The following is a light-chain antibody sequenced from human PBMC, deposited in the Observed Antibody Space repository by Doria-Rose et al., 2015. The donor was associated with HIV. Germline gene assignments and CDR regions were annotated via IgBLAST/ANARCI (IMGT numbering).Light chain of an antibody. Sequence: TQSPGTLSLSPGERATLSCRASQSFSSTYLAWYQQKPAQAPSLLIYDASTRATVIPDRFNASGSGTDFTLTINRLEPDGFAPYYCHQYGTSWTFGQGTKVEI. CDR1: QSFSSTY. CDR2: DAS. V-gene: IGKV3-20*01. CDR3: HQYGTSWT. J-gene: IGKJ1*01.